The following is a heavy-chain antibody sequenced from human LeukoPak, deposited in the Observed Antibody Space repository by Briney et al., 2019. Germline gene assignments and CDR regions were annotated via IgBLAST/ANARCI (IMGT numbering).Heavy chain of an antibody. V-gene: IGHV4-59*11. D-gene: IGHD3-22*01. CDR2: MYYSGIT. J-gene: IGHJ4*02. CDR3: ARAQGFYDSSGLIDY. CDR1: SGSISSHY. Sequence: SSETLSLTCTVSSGSISSHYWSWIRQPPGKGLEWIGYMYYSGITNYNPSLKSRVTISADTSKNQFSLNLSSVIAADTAVYYCARAQGFYDSSGLIDYWGQGTLVTVSS.